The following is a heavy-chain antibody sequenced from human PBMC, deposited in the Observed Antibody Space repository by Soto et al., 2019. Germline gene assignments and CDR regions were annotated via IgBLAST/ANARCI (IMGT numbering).Heavy chain of an antibody. CDR3: SRGTWEARFDP. CDR2: INHSGST. J-gene: IGHJ5*02. Sequence: SETLSLTCAVYGGSFSGYYWSWIRQPPGKGLEWIGEINHSGSTNYDPSLKSRVTISVDTSKNQFSLKLNSVTAADTAVYYCSRGTWEARFDPWGQGTLVTVSS. D-gene: IGHD1-26*01. CDR1: GGSFSGYY. V-gene: IGHV4-34*01.